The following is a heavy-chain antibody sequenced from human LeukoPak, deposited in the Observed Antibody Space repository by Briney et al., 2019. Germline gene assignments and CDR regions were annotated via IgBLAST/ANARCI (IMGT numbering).Heavy chain of an antibody. CDR3: ASGEGESHHSPSILDY. D-gene: IGHD2-21*01. CDR2: ISSSGSTI. J-gene: IGHJ4*02. CDR1: GFTFSDYY. Sequence: GGSLRLSCAASGFTFSDYYMSWIRQAPGKGLEWVSYISSSGSTIYYADSVKGRFTISRDNAKNSLYLQMNSLRAEDTAVYYCASGEGESHHSPSILDYWGQGTLVTVSS. V-gene: IGHV3-11*01.